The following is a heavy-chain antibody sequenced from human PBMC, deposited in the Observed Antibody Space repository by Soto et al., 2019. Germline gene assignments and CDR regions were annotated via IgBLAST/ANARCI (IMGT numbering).Heavy chain of an antibody. CDR2: ISYDGDK. V-gene: IGHV3-30*18. CDR1: GFTFNKYG. J-gene: IGHJ5*01. Sequence: GGSLRLSCAASGFTFNKYGIHWVRQAPGKGLEWVAAISYDGDKYFADSVKGRFAISRDNSKNTVYLQMSSLRLEDTAMYYCAKDGDYDFWSDYYFSWFDSWGQGTLVTVSS. D-gene: IGHD3-3*01. CDR3: AKDGDYDFWSDYYFSWFDS.